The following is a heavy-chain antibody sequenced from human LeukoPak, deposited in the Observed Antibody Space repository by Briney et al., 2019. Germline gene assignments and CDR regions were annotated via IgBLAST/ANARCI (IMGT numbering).Heavy chain of an antibody. Sequence: ASVKVSCKASGYTFTGYYMHWVRQAPGQGFEWMGWINPNSGGTNYAQKFQGRVTMTRDTSISTAYMELSRLRSDDTAVYYCAREENSSGWYACAFDIWGQGTMVTVSS. V-gene: IGHV1-2*02. J-gene: IGHJ3*02. CDR1: GYTFTGYY. CDR2: INPNSGGT. CDR3: AREENSSGWYACAFDI. D-gene: IGHD6-19*01.